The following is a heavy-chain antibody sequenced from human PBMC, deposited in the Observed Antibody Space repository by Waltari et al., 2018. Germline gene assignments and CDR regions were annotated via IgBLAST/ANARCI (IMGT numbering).Heavy chain of an antibody. D-gene: IGHD3-10*01. CDR3: AKDPSLARYGSGSYYNV. J-gene: IGHJ4*02. CDR2: SYSHGTT. CDR1: GFTVSSTY. Sequence: EVQLVESGGGLIQAGGSLRLSCAASGFTVSSTYMAWVRQAPGKGLESVAISYSHGTTSYADSVKGRFTISRDNSKNTLYLQMNSLRAEDTAVYYCAKDPSLARYGSGSYYNVWGQGTLVTVSS. V-gene: IGHV3-66*03.